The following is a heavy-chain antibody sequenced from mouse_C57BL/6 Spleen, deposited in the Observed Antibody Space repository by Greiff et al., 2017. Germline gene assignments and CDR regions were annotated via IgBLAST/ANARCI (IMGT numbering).Heavy chain of an antibody. J-gene: IGHJ2*01. CDR3: ARGGYSNHYFDY. CDR2: IDPSDSYT. Sequence: QVQLQQPGAELVMPGASVKLSCKASGYTFTSYWMHWVKQRPGQGLEWIGEIDPSDSYTNYNQKFKGKSTLTVDKSSSTAYMQLSSLTSEDSAVYYCARGGYSNHYFDYWGQGTTLTVSS. D-gene: IGHD2-5*01. V-gene: IGHV1-69*01. CDR1: GYTFTSYW.